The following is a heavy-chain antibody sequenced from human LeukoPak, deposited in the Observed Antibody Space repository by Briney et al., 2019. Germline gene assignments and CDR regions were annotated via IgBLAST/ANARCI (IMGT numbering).Heavy chain of an antibody. D-gene: IGHD4-17*01. CDR2: IYYSGST. Sequence: SETLSLTCTVSGGSISSYYWSWIRQPPGKGLEWIGYIYYSGSTNYNPSLKSRVTISVDTSKNQFSLKLSSVTAADTAVYYCARSLVTTSDFDYWGQGTLVTVPS. CDR1: GGSISSYY. V-gene: IGHV4-59*01. CDR3: ARSLVTTSDFDY. J-gene: IGHJ4*02.